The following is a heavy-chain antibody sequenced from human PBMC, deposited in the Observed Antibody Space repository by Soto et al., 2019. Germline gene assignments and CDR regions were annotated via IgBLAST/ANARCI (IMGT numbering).Heavy chain of an antibody. CDR2: IKDGGST. D-gene: IGHD5-12*01. J-gene: IGHJ4*02. V-gene: IGHV4-34*01. CDR3: ARGQEGIVATH. CDR1: GGSLTGYY. Sequence: QVQLQQWGAGLLKPSETLSLTCAVNGGSLTGYYWSWIRQPSGKGLEWIGEIKDGGSTNYSPSLKSRVTISADTSKNQFSLKLNSVTAADTAVYYCARGQEGIVATHWDQGSLVTVSS.